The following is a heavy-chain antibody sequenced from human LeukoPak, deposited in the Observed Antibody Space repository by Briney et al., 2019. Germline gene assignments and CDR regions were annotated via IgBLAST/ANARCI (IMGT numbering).Heavy chain of an antibody. CDR3: ARSAIAVAGIIHGYYFDY. D-gene: IGHD6-19*01. J-gene: IGHJ4*02. V-gene: IGHV1-69*01. CDR1: GGTFSSYA. CDR2: IIPIFGTA. Sequence: GSSVKVSCKASGGTFSSYAISWVRQAPGQGLEWMGGIIPIFGTANHAQKFQGRVTITADESTSTAYMELSSLRSEDTAVYYCARSAIAVAGIIHGYYFDYWGQGTLVTVSS.